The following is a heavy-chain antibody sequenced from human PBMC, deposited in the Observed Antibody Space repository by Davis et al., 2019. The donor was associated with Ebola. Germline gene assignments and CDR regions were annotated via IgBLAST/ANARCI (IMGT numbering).Heavy chain of an antibody. D-gene: IGHD3-3*01. CDR1: GFTFSNYA. Sequence: GESLKISCAASGFTFSNYAMHWVRQAPDKGLEWVAVISYDGNYKYYADSVKGRFTISRDNSKKTLYLQMNSLRAEDTAVYYCAKSGLSFGVVKYHYGMDVWGKGTTVTVSS. CDR2: ISYDGNYK. V-gene: IGHV3-30*04. CDR3: AKSGLSFGVVKYHYGMDV. J-gene: IGHJ6*04.